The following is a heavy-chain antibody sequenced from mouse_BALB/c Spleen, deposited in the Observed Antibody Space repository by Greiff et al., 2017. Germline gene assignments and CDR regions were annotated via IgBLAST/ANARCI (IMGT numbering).Heavy chain of an antibody. CDR2: IYPGNSDT. Sequence: VQLQQSGTVLARPGASVKMSCKASGYTFTSYWMHWVKQRPGQGLEWIGAIYPGNSDTSYNQKFKGKAKLTAVTSTSTAYMELSSLTNEDSAVYYCTRGLIYYDYDGFAYWGQGTLVTVSA. CDR1: GYTFTSYW. CDR3: TRGLIYYDYDGFAY. V-gene: IGHV1-5*01. D-gene: IGHD2-4*01. J-gene: IGHJ3*01.